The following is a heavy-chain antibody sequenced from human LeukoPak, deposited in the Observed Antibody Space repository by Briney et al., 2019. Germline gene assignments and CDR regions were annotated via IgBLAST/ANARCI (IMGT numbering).Heavy chain of an antibody. CDR1: GYRFTSYW. CDR2: IYPGDSDT. Sequence: GEALKISFKGSGYRFTSYWIGWVRPMPGKGLGWMGIIYPGDSDTRYSPSFQGQVTISADKSISTAYLQWSSLKASDTAMYYCARGAARYMGLRSHRGAFDYWGQGTLVTVSS. CDR3: ARGAARYMGLRSHRGAFDY. V-gene: IGHV5-51*01. D-gene: IGHD5-12*01. J-gene: IGHJ4*02.